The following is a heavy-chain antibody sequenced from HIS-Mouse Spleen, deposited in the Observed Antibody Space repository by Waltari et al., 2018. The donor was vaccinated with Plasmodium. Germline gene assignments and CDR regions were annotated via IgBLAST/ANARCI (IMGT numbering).Heavy chain of an antibody. Sequence: EVQLLESGGGLVQPGGSLRLSCAASGFTFSSYAMSWVRRAPGKGVVGVLAVRGSGGSTYYEASVKGRFTISRDNSKNTLYLQMNSLRAEDTAIYYCAKSSKGTGDLWDYWGQGTLVTVSS. J-gene: IGHJ4*02. CDR1: GFTFSSYA. D-gene: IGHD7-27*01. V-gene: IGHV3-23*01. CDR2: VRGSGGST. CDR3: AKSSKGTGDLWDY.